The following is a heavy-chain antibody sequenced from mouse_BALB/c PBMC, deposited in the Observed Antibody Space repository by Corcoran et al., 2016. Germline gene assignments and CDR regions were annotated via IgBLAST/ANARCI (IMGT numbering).Heavy chain of an antibody. Sequence: EVHLQPFGAELVQPGASVTISCKASGSTFTDYNMDWVKQSHGKSLEWIGDINPNYDSPSYNQKFKGKATLTVDKSSSTAYMELRSLTSEDTAVYYCARGDYGRRCAYWGQGTLVTVSA. CDR2: INPNYDSP. J-gene: IGHJ3*01. V-gene: IGHV1-18*01. CDR1: GSTFTDYN. CDR3: ARGDYGRRCAY. D-gene: IGHD1-1*01.